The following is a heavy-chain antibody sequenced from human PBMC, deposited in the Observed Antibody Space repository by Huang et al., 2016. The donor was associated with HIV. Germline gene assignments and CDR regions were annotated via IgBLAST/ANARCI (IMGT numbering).Heavy chain of an antibody. Sequence: QVQLVQSGAEVKRPGSSVKVSCKASGRTFHNNACNWVRQAPGQGRNRMGGVIPSFRKPTDGQKFQGKVSITVVEAPSTVCMELRSRTAADTALYYCARGSYYGSTEYYTPPYVYGLDVWGQGTTVIVSS. D-gene: IGHD3-10*01. CDR1: GRTFHNNA. CDR2: VIPSFRKP. V-gene: IGHV1-69*01. CDR3: ARGSYYGSTEYYTPPYVYGLDV. J-gene: IGHJ6*02.